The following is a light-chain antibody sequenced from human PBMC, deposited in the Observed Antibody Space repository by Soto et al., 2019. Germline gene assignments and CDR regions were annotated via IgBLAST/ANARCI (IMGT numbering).Light chain of an antibody. V-gene: IGKV1-9*01. Sequence: DIQLTQSQSFLSAYVGDRVTITCRASQGISGFLAWYQQKPGKAPKLLIYSTSTVETGVPSRFSGSASGTEFTLTSSSLQPEDFATYYCQHLNTYLITFGQGTRLEIK. CDR3: QHLNTYLIT. J-gene: IGKJ5*01. CDR1: QGISGF. CDR2: STS.